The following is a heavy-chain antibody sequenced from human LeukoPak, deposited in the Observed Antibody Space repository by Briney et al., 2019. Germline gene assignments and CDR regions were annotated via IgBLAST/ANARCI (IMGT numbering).Heavy chain of an antibody. J-gene: IGHJ4*02. D-gene: IGHD6-13*01. V-gene: IGHV3-7*05. Sequence: GGSLRLSCAASGFTFSSYWMSWVRQAPGKGLEWVANIKQDGSEKYYVDSVKGRFTISRDNSKNSLYLQMNSLRTEDTALYYCAKDSSSWYHYWGQGTLVTVSS. CDR2: IKQDGSEK. CDR1: GFTFSSYW. CDR3: AKDSSSWYHY.